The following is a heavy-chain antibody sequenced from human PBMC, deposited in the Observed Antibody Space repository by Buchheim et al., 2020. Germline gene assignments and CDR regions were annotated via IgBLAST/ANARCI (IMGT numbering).Heavy chain of an antibody. D-gene: IGHD5-18*01. Sequence: QMQLVQSGAEVKKPGASVKVSCKASGYTFTSYYMHWVRQAPGQGLEWMGIINPSGGSTSYAQKFQGRVTMTRDTSTSTVYMELSSLRSEDTAVNYCARDTLAYGYSYGYSSYFDYWGQGTL. CDR2: INPSGGST. CDR1: GYTFTSYY. J-gene: IGHJ4*02. CDR3: ARDTLAYGYSYGYSSYFDY. V-gene: IGHV1-46*01.